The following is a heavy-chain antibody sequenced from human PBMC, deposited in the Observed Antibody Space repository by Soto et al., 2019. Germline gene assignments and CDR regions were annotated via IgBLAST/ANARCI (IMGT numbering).Heavy chain of an antibody. CDR3: ARETAHRGASGRPLLPENFDS. V-gene: IGHV1-69*06. CDR2: IIPFLGKI. D-gene: IGHD2-21*02. Sequence: QVQMVKSGAEMKMPGSSVKFSCKTSGSIFITYGISWVRQAPGQGLEWMGGIIPFLGKINHAQIFQDRVTITADKATSTVYLELTDLISNDTSVYYCARETAHRGASGRPLLPENFDSWGHGTLVNVSS. J-gene: IGHJ4*01. CDR1: GSIFITYG.